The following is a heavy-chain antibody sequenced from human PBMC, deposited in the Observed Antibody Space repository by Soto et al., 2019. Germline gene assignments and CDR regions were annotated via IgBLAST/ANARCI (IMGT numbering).Heavy chain of an antibody. Sequence: QVQLVESGGGVVQPGRSLRLSCAASGFTFSSYGMHWVRQAPGKGLAWGAVIWYDGSNKYYADSVKGRFTISRNNSKNTLYLQMNSLRAEDTAVYYCARRWGYDAFDIWGQGTMVTVSS. CDR2: IWYDGSNK. CDR3: ARRWGYDAFDI. J-gene: IGHJ3*02. V-gene: IGHV3-33*01. D-gene: IGHD3-16*01. CDR1: GFTFSSYG.